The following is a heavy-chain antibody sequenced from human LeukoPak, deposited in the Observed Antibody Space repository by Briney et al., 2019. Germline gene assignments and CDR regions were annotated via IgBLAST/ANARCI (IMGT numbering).Heavy chain of an antibody. CDR2: INPNSDDT. V-gene: IGHV1-2*06. CDR3: ARGHSVARSFDY. D-gene: IGHD5-12*01. CDR1: GYTFTGYH. J-gene: IGHJ4*02. Sequence: ASVTVSCKASGYTFTGYHVFWVRQAPGQGLEGMGRINPNSDDTNYAQKFQGRVTMTRDTSISTAYMELSSLTSDDTAVYYCARGHSVARSFDYWGQGTLVSVSS.